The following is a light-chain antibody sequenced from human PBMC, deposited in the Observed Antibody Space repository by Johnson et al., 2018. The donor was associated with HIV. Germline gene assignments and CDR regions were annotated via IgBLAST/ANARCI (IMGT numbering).Light chain of an antibody. CDR3: GTWDSSLRTGF. Sequence: QSVLTQPPSVSAAPGQKVTISCSGGGSNIEANSVSWYQQLPGTAPRVLIYDNNKRPSGIPDRFSGSKSGTSATLAITGLQTGDEADYYCGTWDSSLRTGFLGTGTKVTVL. CDR2: DNN. V-gene: IGLV1-51*01. CDR1: GSNIEANS. J-gene: IGLJ1*01.